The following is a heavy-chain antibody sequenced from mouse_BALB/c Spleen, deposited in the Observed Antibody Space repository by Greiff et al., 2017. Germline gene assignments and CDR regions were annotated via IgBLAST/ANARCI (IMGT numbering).Heavy chain of an antibody. CDR1: GYSITSDYA. CDR2: ISYSGST. J-gene: IGHJ2*01. CDR3: ARGVYGNYLFDY. D-gene: IGHD2-1*01. Sequence: VQLQQSGPGLVKPSQSLSLTCTVTGYSITSDYAWNWIRQFPGNKLEWMGYISYSGSTSYNPSLKSRISITRDTSKNQFFLQLNSVTTEDTATYYCARGVYGNYLFDYWGQGTTLTVSS. V-gene: IGHV3-2*02.